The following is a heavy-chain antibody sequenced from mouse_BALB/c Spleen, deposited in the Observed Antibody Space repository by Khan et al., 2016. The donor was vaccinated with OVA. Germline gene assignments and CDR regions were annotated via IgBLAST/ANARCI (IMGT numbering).Heavy chain of an antibody. CDR1: GYTFTSYW. J-gene: IGHJ3*01. CDR3: ARREKYGYDPSWFAY. D-gene: IGHD2-2*01. V-gene: IGHV1-61*01. Sequence: QVQLQQSGAELVRPGASVKLSCKASGYTFTSYWMNWVKQRPGQGLEWIGMIDPSDSETHYNQMFKDKATLTLDKSSSTAYMHLSSLTSEDSAVYYCARREKYGYDPSWFAYWGQGTLVTVSA. CDR2: IDPSDSET.